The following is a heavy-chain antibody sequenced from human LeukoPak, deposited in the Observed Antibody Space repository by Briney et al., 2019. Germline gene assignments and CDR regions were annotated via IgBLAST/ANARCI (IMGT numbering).Heavy chain of an antibody. CDR3: AKDGVKKELLVYYFDY. V-gene: IGHV3-30*18. Sequence: HPGGSLRLSRAASGFTFSSYGMHWVRQAPGKGLEWVAVISYDGSNKYYADSVKGRFTISRDNSKNTLYLQMNSLRAEDTAVYYCAKDGVKKELLVYYFDYWGQGTLVTVSS. J-gene: IGHJ4*02. CDR1: GFTFSSYG. D-gene: IGHD1-26*01. CDR2: ISYDGSNK.